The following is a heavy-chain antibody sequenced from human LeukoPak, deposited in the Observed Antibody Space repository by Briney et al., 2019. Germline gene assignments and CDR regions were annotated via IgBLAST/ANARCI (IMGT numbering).Heavy chain of an antibody. V-gene: IGHV1-2*02. CDR3: ARDLSYYYDSSGYFYFDY. J-gene: IGHJ4*02. CDR1: GYTFTSYD. CDR2: MNPNSGGT. D-gene: IGHD3-22*01. Sequence: GASVKVSCKASGYTFTSYDINWVRQATGQGLEWRGWMNPNSGGTNYAQKFQGRVTMTRDTSISTAYMELSRLRSDDTAVYYCARDLSYYYDSSGYFYFDYWGQGTLVTVSS.